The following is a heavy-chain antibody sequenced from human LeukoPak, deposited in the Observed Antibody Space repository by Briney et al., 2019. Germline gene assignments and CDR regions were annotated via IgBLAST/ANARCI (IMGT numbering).Heavy chain of an antibody. J-gene: IGHJ3*02. CDR2: ITWDGGST. CDR1: GFIFDDYA. CDR3: ARTGTNDAFDI. D-gene: IGHD3-10*01. Sequence: GGSLRLSCAASGFIFDDYAMHWVRQAPGKGLEWVSLITWDGGSTYYADSVKGRFTISRDNSKTSLYLQMNSLRAEDTALYYCARTGTNDAFDIWGQGTMVTVSS. V-gene: IGHV3-43D*03.